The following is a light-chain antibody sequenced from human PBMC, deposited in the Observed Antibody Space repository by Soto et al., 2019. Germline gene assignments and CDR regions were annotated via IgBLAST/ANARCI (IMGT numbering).Light chain of an antibody. CDR2: DAS. V-gene: IGKV1-5*01. Sequence: DIQMTQSPSTLSASVGDRVTITCGASQSIGTWLAWYQQKXGKAPKLLIFDASTLESGVPSRFSGSGSGTDFTLTISSLQPDDFETYYCQQYSDYSGAFGQGTKVDIK. CDR1: QSIGTW. J-gene: IGKJ1*01. CDR3: QQYSDYSGA.